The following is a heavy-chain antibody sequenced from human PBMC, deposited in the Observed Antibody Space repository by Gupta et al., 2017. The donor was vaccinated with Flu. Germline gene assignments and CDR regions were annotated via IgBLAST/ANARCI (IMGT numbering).Heavy chain of an antibody. D-gene: IGHD5-12*01. CDR3: ARLKYSGFDWGFDF. CDR2: IYHNGNS. V-gene: IGHV4-38-2*01. CDR1: GYRIASGYH. J-gene: IGHJ4*02. Sequence: QVQLQESGPKLVQPSETLSLNCAVSGYRIASGYHLAWLRQPPGKGLEWIATIYHNGNSYYNPTLKSRVTISVDTPKSQFSLKLNFATASDTAVYYCARLKYSGFDWGFDFWGQGTLVNVSS.